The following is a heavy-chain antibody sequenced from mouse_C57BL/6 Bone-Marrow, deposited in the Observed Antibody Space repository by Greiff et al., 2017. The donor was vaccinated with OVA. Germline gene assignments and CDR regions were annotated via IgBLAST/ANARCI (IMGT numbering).Heavy chain of an antibody. J-gene: IGHJ1*03. CDR1: GYTFTSYW. CDR2: IDPNSGGT. Sequence: VKLQQPGAELVKPGASVKLSCKASGYTFTSYWMHWVKQRPGRGLEWIGRIDPNSGGTKYNEKFKSKATLTVDKPSSTAYMQLSSLTSEDSAVYYCAREPYYSNYEGYFDVWGTGTTVTVSS. CDR3: AREPYYSNYEGYFDV. D-gene: IGHD2-5*01. V-gene: IGHV1-72*01.